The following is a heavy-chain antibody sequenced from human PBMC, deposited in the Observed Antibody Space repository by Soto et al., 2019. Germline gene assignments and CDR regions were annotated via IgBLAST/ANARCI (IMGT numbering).Heavy chain of an antibody. V-gene: IGHV1-18*01. D-gene: IGHD3-16*01. CDR2: ISAYNGNT. Sequence: QVQLVQSGGEVKRPGASVRVSCKTSGYSFTNYGLSWLRQAPGQGPEWMGWISAYNGNTDYPQKFQGRVTMTTDTSTSPAYMELRSLRSDDTAVYYCARDRLTLTTSLVFDYWGQGTLVTVSS. J-gene: IGHJ4*02. CDR1: GYSFTNYG. CDR3: ARDRLTLTTSLVFDY.